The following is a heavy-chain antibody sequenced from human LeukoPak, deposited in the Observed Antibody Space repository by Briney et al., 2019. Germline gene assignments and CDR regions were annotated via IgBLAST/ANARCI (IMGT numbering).Heavy chain of an antibody. CDR2: IYYSGST. CDR1: GGSISSSY. Sequence: SETLSLTCTVSGGSISSSYWNWIRQPPGKGLEWIGYIYYSGSTNYNPSLKSRVTVSVDTSKNQFSLKLSSVTAADTAVYYCARDDVGHAFDIWGQGTMVTVSS. CDR3: ARDDVGHAFDI. V-gene: IGHV4-59*12. J-gene: IGHJ3*02.